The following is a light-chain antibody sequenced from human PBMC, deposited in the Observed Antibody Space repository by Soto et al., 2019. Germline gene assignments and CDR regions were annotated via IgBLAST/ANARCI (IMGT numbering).Light chain of an antibody. Sequence: VLTQCPGTLSLSPGERATLSCRARQSVDSTYLAWYQQKPDQSPRLLIYATSTRAAGIPDRFSGSGSGTDFHLTISRLEPDDVAVYYCQQYDTSPPMYTFGQGTKV. CDR1: QSVDSTY. J-gene: IGKJ2*01. V-gene: IGKV3-20*01. CDR2: ATS. CDR3: QQYDTSPPMYT.